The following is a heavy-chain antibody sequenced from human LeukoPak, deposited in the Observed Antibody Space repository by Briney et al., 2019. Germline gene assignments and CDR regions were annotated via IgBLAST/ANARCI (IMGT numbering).Heavy chain of an antibody. CDR1: GGSLSTYY. V-gene: IGHV4-59*08. CDR2: IDYSGST. CDR3: ARHGGDYSFDD. D-gene: IGHD3-10*01. J-gene: IGHJ4*02. Sequence: SETLSLTCTLSGGSLSTYYWGWIRRPPGKGLEWIGYIDYSGSTTYSPSLKTRVTISVDTSKNQFSLKLSSVTAADTAVYYCARHGGDYSFDDWGQGTLVTVSS.